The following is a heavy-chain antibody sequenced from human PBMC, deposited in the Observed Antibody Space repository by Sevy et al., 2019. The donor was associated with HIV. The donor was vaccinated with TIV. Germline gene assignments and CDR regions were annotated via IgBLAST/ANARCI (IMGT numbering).Heavy chain of an antibody. CDR1: GGSISSGDYY. CDR2: IYYSGST. Sequence: SETLSLTCTVSGGSISSGDYYWSWIRQPPGKGLEWIGYIYYSGSTYYNPSLKSRVTISVDTSKNQFSLKLSSVTAADTAVYYCARDRFTAMVHSYYYYYGMDVWGQGTTVTVSS. D-gene: IGHD5-18*01. CDR3: ARDRFTAMVHSYYYYYGMDV. V-gene: IGHV4-30-4*01. J-gene: IGHJ6*02.